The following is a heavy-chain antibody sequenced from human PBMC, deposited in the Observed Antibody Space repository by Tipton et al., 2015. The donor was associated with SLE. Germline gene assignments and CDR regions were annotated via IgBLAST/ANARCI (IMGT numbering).Heavy chain of an antibody. CDR1: GFTFSSYE. V-gene: IGHV3-48*03. Sequence: SLRLSCAASGFTFSSYEMNWVRQAPGKGLEWVSYITPVGNIVFYADSLKGRFTTSRDNAKNSLYLQLNSLRAEDTAVYYCAREGVSSPDYWGQGTLVIVSS. CDR2: ITPVGNIV. D-gene: IGHD6-13*01. J-gene: IGHJ4*02. CDR3: AREGVSSPDY.